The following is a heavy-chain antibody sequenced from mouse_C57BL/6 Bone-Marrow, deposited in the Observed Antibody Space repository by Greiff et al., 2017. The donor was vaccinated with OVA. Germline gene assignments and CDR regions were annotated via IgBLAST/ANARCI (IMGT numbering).Heavy chain of an antibody. Sequence: EVQLVESGGGLVQPKGSLKLSCAASGFSFNTYAMNWVRQAPGKGLEWVARIRSKSNNYAYYYAVSVIVRFTISRADSESLLYLQMNNLKTEDTAMYYSVRQHYDYDGGGYYYAMDYWGQGTSVTVSS. CDR1: GFSFNTYA. CDR2: IRSKSNNYAY. D-gene: IGHD2-4*01. J-gene: IGHJ4*01. V-gene: IGHV10-1*01. CDR3: VRQHYDYDGGGYYYAMDY.